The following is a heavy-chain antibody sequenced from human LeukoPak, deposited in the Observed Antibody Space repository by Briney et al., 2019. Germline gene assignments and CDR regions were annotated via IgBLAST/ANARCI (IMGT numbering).Heavy chain of an antibody. V-gene: IGHV3-23*01. J-gene: IGHJ3*02. CDR1: GFTFSSYA. Sequence: GGSLRLSCAASGFTFSSYAMSWVRQAPGKGLEWVSNFSGRGGSTYYADSVKGRFTISRDNSKNTLYLQMNSLRAEDTAVYYCASDGPYAFDIWGQGTMVTVSS. D-gene: IGHD5-24*01. CDR2: FSGRGGST. CDR3: ASDGPYAFDI.